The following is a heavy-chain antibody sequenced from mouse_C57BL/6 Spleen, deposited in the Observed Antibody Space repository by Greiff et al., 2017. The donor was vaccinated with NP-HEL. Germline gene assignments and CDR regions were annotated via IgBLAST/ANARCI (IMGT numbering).Heavy chain of an antibody. V-gene: IGHV5-6*02. J-gene: IGHJ1*03. CDR2: ISSGGSYT. CDR3: ARQYYYGSSPWYFDV. CDR1: GFTFSSYG. D-gene: IGHD1-1*01. Sequence: DVMLVESGGDLVKPGGSLKLSCAASGFTFSSYGMSWVRQTPDKRLEWVATISSGGSYTYYPDSVKGRFTISRDNAKNTLYLQMSSLKSEDTAMYYCARQYYYGSSPWYFDVWGTGTTVTVSS.